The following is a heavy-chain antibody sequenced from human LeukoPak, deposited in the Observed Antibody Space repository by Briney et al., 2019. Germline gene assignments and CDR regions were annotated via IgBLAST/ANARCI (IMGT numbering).Heavy chain of an antibody. CDR2: IKNDGSST. CDR3: ARGVTLDY. Sequence: PGGSLRLSCAASGFTFSSYWMHWVRQVPGKGLVWVSRIKNDGSSTSYADSEKGRFTISRDNAKNSLYLQMNSLRAEDTAVYYCARGVTLDYWGQGTLVTVSS. CDR1: GFTFSSYW. V-gene: IGHV3-74*01. J-gene: IGHJ4*02. D-gene: IGHD2-21*02.